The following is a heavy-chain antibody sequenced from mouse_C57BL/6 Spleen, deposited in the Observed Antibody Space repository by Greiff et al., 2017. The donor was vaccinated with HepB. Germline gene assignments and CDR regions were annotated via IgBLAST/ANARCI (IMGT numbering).Heavy chain of an antibody. CDR3: TSPETAQATVDY. D-gene: IGHD3-2*02. CDR1: GYTFTDYE. CDR2: IDPETGGT. Sequence: VQLQHSGAELVRPGASVTLSCKASGYTFTDYEMHWVKQTPVHGLEWIGAIDPETGGTAYNQKFKGKAILTADKSSSTAYMELRSLTSEDSAVYYCTSPETAQATVDYWGQGTSVTVSS. J-gene: IGHJ4*01. V-gene: IGHV1-15*01.